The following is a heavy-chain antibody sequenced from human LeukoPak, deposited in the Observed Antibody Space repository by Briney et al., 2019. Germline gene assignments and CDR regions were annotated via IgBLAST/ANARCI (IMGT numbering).Heavy chain of an antibody. J-gene: IGHJ4*02. D-gene: IGHD1/OR15-1a*01. CDR3: ARKPIINNAWYYFDC. CDR1: GGSVGSGSYY. V-gene: IGHV4-39*07. Sequence: SETLSLTCTVSGGSVGSGSYYWSWIRQSPGQGLEWIGNVYYSGSAYYNPSLKSRVTMSLDTSRNQFSLKLGSVTAADTAVYYCARKPIINNAWYYFDCWGQGIMVAVSS. CDR2: VYYSGSA.